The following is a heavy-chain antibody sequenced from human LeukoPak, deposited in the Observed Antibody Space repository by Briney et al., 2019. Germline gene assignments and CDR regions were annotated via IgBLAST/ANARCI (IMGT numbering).Heavy chain of an antibody. V-gene: IGHV3-74*01. D-gene: IGHD3-22*01. CDR3: ARGNSSGYYEALNHLDY. CDR2: INSDGSST. Sequence: GGSLRLSCAASGFTFSSYWMHWVRQAPGKGLVWVSRINSDGSSTSYADSVKGRFTISRDNSKNTLYLQMNSLRAEDTAVYYCARGNSSGYYEALNHLDYWGQGTLVTVSS. CDR1: GFTFSSYW. J-gene: IGHJ4*02.